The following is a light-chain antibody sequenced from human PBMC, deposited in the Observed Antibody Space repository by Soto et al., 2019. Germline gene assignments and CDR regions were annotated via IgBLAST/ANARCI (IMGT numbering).Light chain of an antibody. CDR1: QSISTH. J-gene: IGKJ1*01. CDR3: QQSYTSWWT. CDR2: AAS. V-gene: IGKV1-39*01. Sequence: DIQMTQYSSSLSASVGDRVAITCLSSQSISTHLSWYQQKPGKAPKLLIYAASSLQSWVPSRFTGSGSGTDFTLTISSLQPEDFATYYCQQSYTSWWTFGQGTKVDIK.